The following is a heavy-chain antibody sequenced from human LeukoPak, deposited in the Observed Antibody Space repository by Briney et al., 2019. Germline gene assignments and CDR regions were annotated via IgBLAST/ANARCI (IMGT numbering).Heavy chain of an antibody. D-gene: IGHD5-12*01. J-gene: IGHJ6*02. V-gene: IGHV4-30-4*01. CDR3: ARDAEGYGGYHYGMDV. CDR2: IYYSEST. Sequence: SETLSLTCTVSGGSISSGDYYWSWIRQPPGKGLEWIGYIYYSESTYYNPSLKSRVTISVDTSKNQFSLKLSSVTAADTAVYYCARDAEGYGGYHYGMDVWGQGTTVTVSS. CDR1: GGSISSGDYY.